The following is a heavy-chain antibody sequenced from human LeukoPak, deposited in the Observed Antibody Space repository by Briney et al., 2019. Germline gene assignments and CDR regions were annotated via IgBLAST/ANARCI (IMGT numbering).Heavy chain of an antibody. Sequence: GGSLRLSCEASGFTFSSYAMSWVRHAQGKGLEWVAVISYDGSNKYYADSVKGRFTISRDNSKNTLYLQMNSLRPEDAAVYYCANLPLWGQGTLVTVSS. CDR1: GFTFSSYA. CDR2: ISYDGSNK. J-gene: IGHJ4*02. V-gene: IGHV3-30*18. CDR3: ANLPL.